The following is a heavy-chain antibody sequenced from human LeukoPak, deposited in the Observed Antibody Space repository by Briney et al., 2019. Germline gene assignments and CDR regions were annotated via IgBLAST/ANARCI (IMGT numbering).Heavy chain of an antibody. CDR2: IIPIFGTA. D-gene: IGHD3-9*01. CDR1: GYTFTGYY. J-gene: IGHJ4*02. Sequence: SVKVSCKASGYTFTGYYMHWVRQAPGQGLEWMGGIIPIFGTANYAQKFQGRVTITADGSTSTAYMELSSLRSEDTAVYYCVRHDDIFTGFRHWGQGTVVTVSS. CDR3: VRHDDIFTGFRH. V-gene: IGHV1-69*13.